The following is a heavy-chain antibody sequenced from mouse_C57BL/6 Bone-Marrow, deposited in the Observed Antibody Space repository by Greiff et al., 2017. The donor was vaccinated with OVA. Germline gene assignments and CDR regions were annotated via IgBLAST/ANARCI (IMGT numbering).Heavy chain of an antibody. D-gene: IGHD2-4*01. V-gene: IGHV1-81*01. Sequence: VKLMESGAELARPGASVKLSCKASGYTFTSYGISWVKQRTGQGLEWIGEIYPRSGNTYYNEKFKGKATLTADKSSSTAYMELRSLTSEDTAVYFCARDYDYDEAWFADWGQGTLVTVSA. J-gene: IGHJ3*01. CDR2: IYPRSGNT. CDR3: ARDYDYDEAWFAD. CDR1: GYTFTSYG.